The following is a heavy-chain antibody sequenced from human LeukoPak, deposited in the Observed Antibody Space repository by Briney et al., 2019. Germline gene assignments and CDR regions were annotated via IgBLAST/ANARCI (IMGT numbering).Heavy chain of an antibody. CDR3: ARDVSHLGVVI. D-gene: IGHD3-3*01. CDR1: GYTFTSYD. V-gene: IGHV1-69*05. CDR2: IIPIFGTA. J-gene: IGHJ4*02. Sequence: VKVSCKASGYTFTSYDIGWVRQAPGQGLEWMGGIIPIFGTANYAQKFQGRVTITTDESTSTAYMELSSLRSEDTAVYYCARDVSHLGVVIWGQGTLVTVSS.